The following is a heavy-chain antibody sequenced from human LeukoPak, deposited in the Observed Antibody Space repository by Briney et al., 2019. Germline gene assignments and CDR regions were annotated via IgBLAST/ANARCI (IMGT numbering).Heavy chain of an antibody. CDR2: INPNSGGT. J-gene: IGHJ4*02. D-gene: IGHD4-17*01. CDR3: ASLSYGDYVDDY. CDR1: GYTFTGYY. Sequence: ASVKVSCKAPGYTFTGYYMHWVRQAPGQGLEWMGWINPNSGGTNYAQKFQGRVTMTRDTSISTAYMELSRLRFDDTAVYYCASLSYGDYVDDYWGQGTLVTVSS. V-gene: IGHV1-2*02.